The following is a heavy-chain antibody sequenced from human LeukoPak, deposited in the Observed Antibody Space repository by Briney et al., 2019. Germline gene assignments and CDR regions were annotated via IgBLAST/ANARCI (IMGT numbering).Heavy chain of an antibody. Sequence: ASVKVSFKASGYTFTSYGISWVRQAPGQGLEWMGWISPYNGYTNYAQKLQGRVTMTTDTSTSTAYMELRTLRSDDTAVYYCAIGYDILTGHFDYWGQGTLVTVSS. D-gene: IGHD3-9*01. J-gene: IGHJ4*02. CDR3: AIGYDILTGHFDY. V-gene: IGHV1-18*01. CDR2: ISPYNGYT. CDR1: GYTFTSYG.